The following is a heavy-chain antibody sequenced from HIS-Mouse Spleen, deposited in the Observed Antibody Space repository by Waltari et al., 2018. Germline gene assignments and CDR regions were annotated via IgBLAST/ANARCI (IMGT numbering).Heavy chain of an antibody. D-gene: IGHD2-21*02. CDR3: ARKRTASGWFDP. CDR2: IYYSRRT. J-gene: IGHJ5*02. CDR1: AGSISSSSYY. Sequence: QLQLQESGPGLVKPSETLSITCTVSAGSISSSSYYWGWLRPPPGKGLEWIGSIYYSRRTYYNPSLKSRVTISVDTSKNQFSLKLSSVTAADTAVYYCARKRTASGWFDPWGQGTLVTVSS. V-gene: IGHV4-39*01.